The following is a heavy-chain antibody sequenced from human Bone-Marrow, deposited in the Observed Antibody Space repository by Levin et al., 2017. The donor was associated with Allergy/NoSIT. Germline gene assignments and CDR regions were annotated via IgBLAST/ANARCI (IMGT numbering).Heavy chain of an antibody. V-gene: IGHV1-8*01. CDR2: MNANNGNT. CDR3: ARGTTETNDAFDS. J-gene: IGHJ3*02. CDR1: GYTFTSYD. Sequence: ASVKVSCRASGYTFTSYDINWVRQATGQGLEWMGWMNANNGNTGYAQKFQGRVTMTRSTSISTAYMELNSLRSEDTAVYYCARGTTETNDAFDSWGQGTMVIVSS. D-gene: IGHD1-1*01.